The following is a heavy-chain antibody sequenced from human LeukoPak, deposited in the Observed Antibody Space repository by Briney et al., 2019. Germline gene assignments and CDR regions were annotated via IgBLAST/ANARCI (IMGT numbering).Heavy chain of an antibody. Sequence: ASGKVSCKASGGTFSSYAISWVRQAPGQGLEWMGGIIPIFGTANYAQKFQGRVTITADESTSTAYMELSSLRSEDTAVYYCARRTGIASAGRRRNCFDPRGQGTLVTVSS. CDR3: ARRTGIASAGRRRNCFDP. D-gene: IGHD6-13*01. J-gene: IGHJ5*02. V-gene: IGHV1-69*01. CDR2: IIPIFGTA. CDR1: GGTFSSYA.